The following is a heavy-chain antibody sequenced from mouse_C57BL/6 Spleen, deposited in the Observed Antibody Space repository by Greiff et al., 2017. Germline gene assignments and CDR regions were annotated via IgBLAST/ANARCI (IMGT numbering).Heavy chain of an antibody. D-gene: IGHD2-2*01. CDR1: GFTFSDYG. CDR3: ARGYDVEYYFDY. V-gene: IGHV5-17*01. Sequence: VQLKESGGGLVKPGGSLKLSCAASGFTFSDYGMHWVRQAPEKGLEWVAYISSGSSTIYYADTVKGRFTISRDNAKNTLFLQMTSLRSEDTAMYYCARGYDVEYYFDYWGQGTTRTVSS. CDR2: ISSGSSTI. J-gene: IGHJ2*01.